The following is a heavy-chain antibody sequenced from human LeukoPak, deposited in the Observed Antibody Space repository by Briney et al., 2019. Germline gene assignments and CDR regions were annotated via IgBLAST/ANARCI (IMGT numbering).Heavy chain of an antibody. CDR3: ATDTVMVYDY. J-gene: IGHJ4*02. V-gene: IGHV3-7*04. D-gene: IGHD5-18*01. CDR1: GFTLNSHW. CDR2: INQDGSAK. Sequence: GGSLRLSCAVSGFTLNSHWMSWVRQAPGKGLEWVANINQDGSAKYYVDSVRGRFTISRDNAENSLYLQMNSLRDEDTAVYYCATDTVMVYDYWGQGTLVTVSS.